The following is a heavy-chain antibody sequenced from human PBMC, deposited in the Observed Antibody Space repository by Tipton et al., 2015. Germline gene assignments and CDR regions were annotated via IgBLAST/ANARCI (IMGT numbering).Heavy chain of an antibody. CDR3: ARARGRHGGLFDF. D-gene: IGHD4-23*01. V-gene: IGHV4-34*01. J-gene: IGHJ4*02. CDR2: MNHSGST. Sequence: TLSLTCAVYGGSLSGYYWSWIRQPPGKGLEWIGEMNHSGSTNYNPSLKSRVTISVDTSKTQFSLKMSSVTASDTAVYYCARARGRHGGLFDFCGQGILVSVSS. CDR1: GGSLSGYY.